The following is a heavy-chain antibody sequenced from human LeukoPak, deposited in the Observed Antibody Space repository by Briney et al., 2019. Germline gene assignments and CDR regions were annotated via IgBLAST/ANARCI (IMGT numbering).Heavy chain of an antibody. D-gene: IGHD1-26*01. V-gene: IGHV3-30*18. CDR2: ISYDGSNK. CDR1: VFTPRTYG. CDR3: AKVFFSVIYYASSDY. Sequence: GGSPRLSPAPSVFTPRTYGMHWVRQAPGRGVEWGAVISYDGSNKYYADSVKGRFTISRDNSKNTLYLQMNSLGAEDTAVYYCAKVFFSVIYYASSDYWGQGTLVTVSS. J-gene: IGHJ4*02.